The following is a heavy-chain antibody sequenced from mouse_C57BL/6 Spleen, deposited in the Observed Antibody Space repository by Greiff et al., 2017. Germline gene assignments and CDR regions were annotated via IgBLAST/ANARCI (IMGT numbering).Heavy chain of an antibody. CDR2: ISYDGSN. CDR1: GYSITSGYY. D-gene: IGHD4-1*01. Sequence: EVQLQQSGPGLVKPSQSLSLTCSVTGYSITSGYYWNWIRQFPGNKLEWMGYISYDGSNNYNPSLKNRISITRDTSKNQFFLKLNSVTTEDTATYYCAREVTGTCAYWGQGTTLTVSS. J-gene: IGHJ2*01. V-gene: IGHV3-6*01. CDR3: AREVTGTCAY.